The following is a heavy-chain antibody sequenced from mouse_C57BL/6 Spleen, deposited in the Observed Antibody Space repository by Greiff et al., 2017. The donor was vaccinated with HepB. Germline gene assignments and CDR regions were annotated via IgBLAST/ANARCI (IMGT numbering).Heavy chain of an antibody. CDR3: ARVGDDGYYGEAMDY. V-gene: IGHV1-61*01. D-gene: IGHD2-3*01. J-gene: IGHJ4*01. CDR1: GYTFTSYW. Sequence: VQLQQPGAELVRPGSSVKLSCKASGYTFTSYWMDWVKQRPGQGLEWIGNIYPSDSETHYNQKFKDKATLTVDKSSSTAYMQLSSLTSEDSAVYACARVGDDGYYGEAMDYWGQGTSVTVSS. CDR2: IYPSDSET.